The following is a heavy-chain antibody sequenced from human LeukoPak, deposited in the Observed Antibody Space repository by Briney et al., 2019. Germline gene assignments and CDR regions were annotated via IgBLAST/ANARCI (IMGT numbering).Heavy chain of an antibody. V-gene: IGHV4-39*07. J-gene: IGHJ4*02. Sequence: SETLSLTCAVSGGSISSNSYCWGWIRQPPGKGLEWIGSIYYSGSTYYNPSLKSRATISVDTSKNQFSLKLSSVTAADTAVYYCARANSGGPTPYSRWGQGTLVTVSS. D-gene: IGHD1-26*01. CDR1: GGSISSNSYC. CDR3: ARANSGGPTPYSR. CDR2: IYYSGST.